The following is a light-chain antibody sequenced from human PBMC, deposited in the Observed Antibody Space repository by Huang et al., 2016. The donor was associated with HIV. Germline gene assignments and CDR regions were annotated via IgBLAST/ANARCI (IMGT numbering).Light chain of an antibody. J-gene: IGKJ2*01. CDR1: QSVNSK. Sequence: EIVMTQSPATLSLSPGERATLSCRASQSVNSKLAWYQQKPGQAPRLLIYGASTRATGGPGRFSGSGSGTEFTLTISSLQSEEFAVYYCQQYSKWPPNTFGQGTKLESK. CDR2: GAS. V-gene: IGKV3-15*01. CDR3: QQYSKWPPNT.